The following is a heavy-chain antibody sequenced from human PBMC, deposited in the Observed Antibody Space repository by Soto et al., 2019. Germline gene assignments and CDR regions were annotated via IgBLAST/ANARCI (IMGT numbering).Heavy chain of an antibody. Sequence: ETLSLTCTVSGGSVSSNSYSWGWIRQSPGKGLEWIGTIYSSENTYYNPSLLSRVTISVDRSKNQFSLKLSSVTAADTAVYYCARGPPNSIWGQRTLVTVSS. J-gene: IGHJ1*01. D-gene: IGHD3-22*01. CDR3: ARGPPNSI. CDR2: IYSSENT. CDR1: GGSVSSNSYS. V-gene: IGHV4-39*07.